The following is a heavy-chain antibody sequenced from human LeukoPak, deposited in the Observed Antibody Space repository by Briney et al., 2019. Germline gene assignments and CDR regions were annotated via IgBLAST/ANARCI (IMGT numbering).Heavy chain of an antibody. CDR2: ISGSGGST. D-gene: IGHD6-13*01. CDR3: AKDRYSSSFDYFGY. CDR1: GFTFSSYA. Sequence: GGSLRLSCAASGFTFSSYAMSWVRQAPGKGLEWVSTISGSGGSTYYADSVKGRFTISRDNSKNTLFLQMNSLRAEDTAVYYCAKDRYSSSFDYFGYWGQGALVTVSS. J-gene: IGHJ4*02. V-gene: IGHV3-23*01.